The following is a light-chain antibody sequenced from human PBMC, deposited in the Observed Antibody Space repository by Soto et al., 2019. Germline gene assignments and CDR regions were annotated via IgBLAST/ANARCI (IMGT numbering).Light chain of an antibody. Sequence: DIQLTQSPSFLSASVGDRVTITCRASQGISSYLAWYQHKPGKAPKLLIYAASTLQSGVPSRFSGSGYWTEFTLTISSLQAEDCATYYCQQLNSYPPLTFGGGTKVEIK. J-gene: IGKJ4*01. CDR3: QQLNSYPPLT. CDR2: AAS. CDR1: QGISSY. V-gene: IGKV1-9*01.